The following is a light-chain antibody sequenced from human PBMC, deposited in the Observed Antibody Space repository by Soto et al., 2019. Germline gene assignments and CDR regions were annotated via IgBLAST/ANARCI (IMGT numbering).Light chain of an antibody. V-gene: IGKV1-5*01. CDR2: DAS. CDR1: QSISTR. J-gene: IGKJ5*01. CDR3: QQYNSYSIT. Sequence: DIQMTQSPSTLSASVGDRVTITSRASQSISTRLAWYQQKSGQAPKLLLYDASSLEGGVPSRFSGSGVGTEFTLTISSLQPDDFATYYCQQYNSYSITFGQGTRLEIK.